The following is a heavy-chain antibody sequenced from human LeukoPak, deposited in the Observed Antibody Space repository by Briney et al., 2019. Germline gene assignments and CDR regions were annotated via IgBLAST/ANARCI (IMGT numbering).Heavy chain of an antibody. CDR1: GFAFSSYA. CDR3: AKDLSGGSLHYFDY. D-gene: IGHD1-26*01. CDR2: ISGSGGST. V-gene: IGHV3-23*01. J-gene: IGHJ4*02. Sequence: GGSLRLSCAASGFAFSSYAMGWVRQAPGKGLEWVSAISGSGGSTYYADSVKGRFTISRDNSKNTLYLQMNSLRAEDTAVYYCAKDLSGGSLHYFDYWGQGTLVTVSS.